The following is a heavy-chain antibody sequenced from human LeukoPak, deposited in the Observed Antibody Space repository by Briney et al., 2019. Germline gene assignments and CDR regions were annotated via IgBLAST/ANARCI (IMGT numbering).Heavy chain of an antibody. V-gene: IGHV1-69*01. CDR3: ARDFNDYVWGSYRTRSGMDV. Sequence: GSSVKVSCKASGGTFSSYAISWVRQAPGQGLEWMGGIIPIFGTANYAQKFQGRVTITADESTSTAYMELSSLRSEDTAVYYCARDFNDYVWGSYRTRSGMDVWGQGTTVTVSS. D-gene: IGHD3-16*02. CDR2: IIPIFGTA. J-gene: IGHJ6*02. CDR1: GGTFSSYA.